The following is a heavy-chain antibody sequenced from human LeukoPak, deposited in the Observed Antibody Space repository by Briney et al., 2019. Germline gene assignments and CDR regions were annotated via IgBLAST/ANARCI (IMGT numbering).Heavy chain of an antibody. J-gene: IGHJ6*04. Sequence: GGSLRLSCAASGFTFSSYAMTWVRQAPGKGLEWVSAISGGSTYYADSVKGRFTISRDNSKNTLYLQMNSLRAEDTAVYYCAKDVDSSSWDYYGMDVWGKGTTVTVSS. CDR2: ISGGST. CDR1: GFTFSSYA. CDR3: AKDVDSSSWDYYGMDV. D-gene: IGHD6-13*01. V-gene: IGHV3-23*01.